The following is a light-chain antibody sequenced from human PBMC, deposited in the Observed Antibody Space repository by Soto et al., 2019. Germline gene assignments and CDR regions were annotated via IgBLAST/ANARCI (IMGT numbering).Light chain of an antibody. Sequence: QSVLTQPPSVSGAPGQRVTISCTGSSSHIGAGYDVHWYQQLPGTAPKLLIYGNSNRPSGVPDRFSGSKSGTSASLAITGLQAEDEADYYSQSYDSGLSGSVFRGGTKAHRP. CDR2: GNS. J-gene: IGLJ3*02. V-gene: IGLV1-40*01. CDR3: QSYDSGLSGSV. CDR1: SSHIGAGYD.